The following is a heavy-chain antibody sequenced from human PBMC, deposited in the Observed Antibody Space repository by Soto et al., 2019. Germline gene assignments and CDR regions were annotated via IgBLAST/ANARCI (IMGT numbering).Heavy chain of an antibody. CDR2: IYYSGST. CDR3: ANSGGGSGDYYYGMDV. Sequence: SETLSLTCTVSGGSISSYYWSWIRQPPGKGLEWIGYIYYSGSTNYNPSLKSRVTISVDTSKNQFSLKLSSVTAADTAVYYCANSGGGSGDYYYGMDVWGQGTTVTVSS. V-gene: IGHV4-59*01. D-gene: IGHD3-16*01. CDR1: GGSISSYY. J-gene: IGHJ6*02.